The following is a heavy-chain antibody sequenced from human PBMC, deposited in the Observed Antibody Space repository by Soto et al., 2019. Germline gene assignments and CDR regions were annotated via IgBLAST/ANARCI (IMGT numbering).Heavy chain of an antibody. CDR1: GYSFTSYG. CDR2: MNPNSGNT. V-gene: IGHV1-8*01. Sequence: GASVKVSCKASGYSFTSYGVSWVRQATGQGLEWMGWMNPNSGNTGYAQKFQGRVTMTRNTSISTAYMELSSLRSEDTAVYYCARRRYYYDSSGYYYPGRDAFDIWGQGTMVTVSS. D-gene: IGHD3-22*01. CDR3: ARRRYYYDSSGYYYPGRDAFDI. J-gene: IGHJ3*02.